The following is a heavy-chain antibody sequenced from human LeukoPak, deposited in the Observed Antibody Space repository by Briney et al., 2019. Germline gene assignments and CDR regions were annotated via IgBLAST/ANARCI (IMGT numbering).Heavy chain of an antibody. D-gene: IGHD2-15*01. V-gene: IGHV5-51*01. J-gene: IGHJ5*02. Sequence: RGESLKISCKGSGYSFTSYWIGWVRQMPGKGLEWMGIIYPGDSDTRYSPSFQGQVTISADKSITTAYLQWSSLKASDTAMYYCARWLGSGGTVNWFDPWGQGTLVTVSS. CDR2: IYPGDSDT. CDR3: ARWLGSGGTVNWFDP. CDR1: GYSFTSYW.